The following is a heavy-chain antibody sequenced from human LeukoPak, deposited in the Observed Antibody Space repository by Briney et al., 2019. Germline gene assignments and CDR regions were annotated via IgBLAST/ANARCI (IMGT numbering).Heavy chain of an antibody. CDR2: IKQDGSEK. CDR1: GFTFSSYE. CDR3: AELGITMIGGV. D-gene: IGHD3-10*02. Sequence: PGGSLRLSCAASGFTFSSYEMNWVRQAPGKGLEWVANIKQDGSEKYYVDSVKGRFTISGDNAKNSLYLQMNSLRAEDTAVYYCAELGITMIGGVWGKGTTVTISS. V-gene: IGHV3-7*01. J-gene: IGHJ6*04.